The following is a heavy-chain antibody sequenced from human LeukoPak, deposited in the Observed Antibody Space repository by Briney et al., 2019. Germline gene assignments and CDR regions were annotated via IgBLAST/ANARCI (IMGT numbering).Heavy chain of an antibody. D-gene: IGHD3-22*01. Sequence: SETLSLTCAVSGDSFSGNNYWTWVRQPPGKGLEWIGEIYRSGATNYNPSLKSRVTVSQDKSKNQFSLKLNSVTAADTVIYYCARNSGYSDLNYWGQGVLVTVSS. J-gene: IGHJ4*02. CDR1: GDSFSGNNY. CDR3: ARNSGYSDLNY. V-gene: IGHV4-4*02. CDR2: IYRSGAT.